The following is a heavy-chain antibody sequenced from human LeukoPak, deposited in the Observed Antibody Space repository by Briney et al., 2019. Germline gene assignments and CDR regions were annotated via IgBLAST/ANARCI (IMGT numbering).Heavy chain of an antibody. J-gene: IGHJ4*02. Sequence: GGSLRLSCAASGFTVSSNYMSWVRQAPGKGLEWVSVIYSGGSTYYADSVKGRFTISRDNAKNSLYLQMNSLRAEDTAVYYCARDGYCSSTSCYSVYWGQGTLVTVSS. CDR2: IYSGGST. CDR3: ARDGYCSSTSCYSVY. D-gene: IGHD2-2*02. V-gene: IGHV3-53*01. CDR1: GFTVSSNY.